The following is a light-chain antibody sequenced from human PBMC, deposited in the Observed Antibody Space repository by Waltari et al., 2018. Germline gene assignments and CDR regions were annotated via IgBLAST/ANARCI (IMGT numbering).Light chain of an antibody. V-gene: IGLV3-10*01. CDR3: YSTDNSGNHRV. J-gene: IGLJ3*02. CDR1: ALPRKY. Sequence: SYELTQPPSVAVSPGQTARITCSGDALPRKYAYWYQKRSGQAPVLVSCEDTKRPSGLPERFSGSSSGAMATLTISGAQVEDEADYYCYSTDNSGNHRVFGAGTKLTVL. CDR2: EDT.